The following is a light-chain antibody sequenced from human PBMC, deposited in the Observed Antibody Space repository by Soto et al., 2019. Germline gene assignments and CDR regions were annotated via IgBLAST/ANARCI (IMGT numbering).Light chain of an antibody. CDR1: QSVRSN. V-gene: IGKV3-15*01. J-gene: IGKJ1*01. CDR3: QQYNNWPPWT. Sequence: EIVMTQSPATLSVSPGERATLSCRASQSVRSNLAWYQQKPGQAPRLLIYSASTRATRIPARFSGSGSGTEFTLTISSLQSEDFAVYYCQQYNNWPPWTFGQGTKVEIK. CDR2: SAS.